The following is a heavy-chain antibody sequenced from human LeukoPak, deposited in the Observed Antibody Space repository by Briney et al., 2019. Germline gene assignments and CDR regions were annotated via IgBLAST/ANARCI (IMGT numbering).Heavy chain of an antibody. J-gene: IGHJ3*02. CDR2: IYYSGST. CDR1: GGSISSGGYY. CDR3: AGGVVTYNAFDI. D-gene: IGHD2-21*02. Sequence: PSQTLSLTCTVSGGSISSGGYYWSWIRQHPGKGLEWIGYIYYSGSTYYNPSLKSRVTISVDTSKNQFSLKLSSVTAADTVVYYCAGGVVTYNAFDIWGQGTTVTVSS. V-gene: IGHV4-31*03.